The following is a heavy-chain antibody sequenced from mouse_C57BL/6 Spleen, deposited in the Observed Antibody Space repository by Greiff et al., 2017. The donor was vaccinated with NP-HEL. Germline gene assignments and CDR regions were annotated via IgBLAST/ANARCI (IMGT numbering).Heavy chain of an antibody. CDR2: IDPEDGDT. D-gene: IGHD1-1*01. CDR1: GFNIKDYY. J-gene: IGHJ3*01. Sequence: EVQLQQSGAELVRPGASVKLSCTASGFNIKDYYMHWVKQRPEQGLEWIGRIDPEDGDTEYAPKFQGKATMTADTSSNTAYLQLSSLTSEDTAVYYCTTPTVPDYYGSGAYWGQGTLVTVSA. V-gene: IGHV14-1*01. CDR3: TTPTVPDYYGSGAY.